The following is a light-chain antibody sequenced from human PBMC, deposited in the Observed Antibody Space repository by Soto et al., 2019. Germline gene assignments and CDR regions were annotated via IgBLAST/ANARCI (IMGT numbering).Light chain of an antibody. Sequence: QSALTQPASVSGSPGQSITISCTGTSSDIGGYNYVSWYQQHPGKVPKLMIFEVSNRPSGVSYRFSGSKSGNTASLTISGLQAEDEADYYCQSYDNSLNEWVFGGGTQLTVL. V-gene: IGLV2-14*01. CDR3: QSYDNSLNEWV. CDR2: EVS. J-gene: IGLJ3*02. CDR1: SSDIGGYNY.